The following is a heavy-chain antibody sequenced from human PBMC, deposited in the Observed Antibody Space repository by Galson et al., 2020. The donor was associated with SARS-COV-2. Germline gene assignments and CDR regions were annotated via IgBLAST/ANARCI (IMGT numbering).Heavy chain of an antibody. J-gene: IGHJ6*03. V-gene: IGHV4-34*01. CDR2: INHSGST. CDR3: ARGRQDVTMIVVAITAYYHYMDV. Sequence: SQTLSLTCAVYGGSFSDYYWSWIRQSPGKGLAWIGEINHSGSTKSSPSLKSRVTIAVDTSKNQFSLKLTSMTAADTAVYYCARGRQDVTMIVVAITAYYHYMDVWSKGATVTISS. D-gene: IGHD3-22*01. CDR1: GGSFSDYY.